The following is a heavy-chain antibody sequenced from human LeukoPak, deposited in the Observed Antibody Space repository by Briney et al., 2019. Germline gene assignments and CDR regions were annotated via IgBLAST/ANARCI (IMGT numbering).Heavy chain of an antibody. V-gene: IGHV3-48*03. D-gene: IGHD5-18*01. J-gene: IGHJ4*02. CDR2: ISSSGSTI. Sequence: PGGSLRLSCAASGFTFSSYEMNWVRQAPGKGLEWVSYISSSGSTIYYADSVKGRFTISRDNAKNSLYLQMNSLRAEDTAVHYCAREHGGYSYGCFDYWGQGTLVTVSS. CDR3: AREHGGYSYGCFDY. CDR1: GFTFSSYE.